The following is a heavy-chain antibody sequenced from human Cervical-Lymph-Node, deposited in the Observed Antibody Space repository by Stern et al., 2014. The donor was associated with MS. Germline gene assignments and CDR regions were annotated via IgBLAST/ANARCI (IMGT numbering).Heavy chain of an antibody. D-gene: IGHD4-11*01. CDR3: ARDNLLNPTAPKGEAYYYGLDV. Sequence: DSVKGRFTIARDNAKNSVYLQMNSLRAEDTAVYYCARDNLLNPTAPKGEAYYYGLDVWGRGTTVTVSS. J-gene: IGHJ6*02. V-gene: IGHV3-7*01.